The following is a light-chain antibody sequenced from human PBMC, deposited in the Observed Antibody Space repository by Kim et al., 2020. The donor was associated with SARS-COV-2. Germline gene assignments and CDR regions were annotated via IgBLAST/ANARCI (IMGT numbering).Light chain of an antibody. CDR1: QRVSSY. J-gene: IGKJ4*01. Sequence: LSPGERATLSCRASQRVSSYLAWYQQKPGQAPRLLIYDASNRATAIPARFSGSGSGTDFTLTISSLEPEDFAVYYCQQRTNWPLTFGGGTKVDIK. V-gene: IGKV3-11*01. CDR3: QQRTNWPLT. CDR2: DAS.